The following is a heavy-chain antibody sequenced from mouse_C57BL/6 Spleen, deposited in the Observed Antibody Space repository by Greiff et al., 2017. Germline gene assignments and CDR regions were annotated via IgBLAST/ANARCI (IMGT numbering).Heavy chain of an antibody. CDR2: IYPGDGDT. J-gene: IGHJ4*01. D-gene: IGHD4-1*01. CDR1: GYAFSSSW. V-gene: IGHV1-82*01. CDR3: ARDWDGAMDY. Sequence: VKLMESGPELVKPGASVKIPCKASGYAFSSSWMNWVKQRPGKGLEWIGRIYPGDGDTNYNGKFKGKATLTADKSSSTAYMQLSSLTSEDSAVYFCARDWDGAMDYWGQGTSVTVSS.